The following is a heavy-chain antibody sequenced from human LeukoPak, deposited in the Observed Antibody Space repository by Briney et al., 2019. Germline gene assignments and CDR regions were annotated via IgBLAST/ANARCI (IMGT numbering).Heavy chain of an antibody. CDR2: INPNSGGT. V-gene: IGHV1-2*06. CDR1: GYTFTGYY. CDR3: GADPDGSGSRTN. Sequence: ASVKVSCKASGYTFTGYYMHWVRQAPGQGLEWMGRINPNSGGTNYAQKFQERVTITRDMSTSTAYMELSSLRSEDTAVYYCGADPDGSGSRTNWGQGTLVTVSS. J-gene: IGHJ4*02. D-gene: IGHD3-10*01.